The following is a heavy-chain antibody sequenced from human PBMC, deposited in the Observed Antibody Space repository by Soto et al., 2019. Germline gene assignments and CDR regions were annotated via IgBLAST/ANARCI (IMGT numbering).Heavy chain of an antibody. D-gene: IGHD4-17*01. CDR3: ASSLRFDALDY. V-gene: IGHV4-30-4*01. CDR2: IYYSVST. J-gene: IGHJ4*02. Sequence: SETLSLTCTVSAGSISTGGYYWSWIRQPPGKGLEWIGYIYYSVSTSFNPSLKSRLAMSVDTSKSQFSLKLSSVTAADTAVYYCASSLRFDALDYWGQGILVTVSS. CDR1: AGSISTGGYY.